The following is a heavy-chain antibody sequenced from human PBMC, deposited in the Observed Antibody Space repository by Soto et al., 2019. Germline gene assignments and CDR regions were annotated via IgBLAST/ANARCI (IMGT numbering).Heavy chain of an antibody. J-gene: IGHJ6*02. CDR1: GFTFSTYW. V-gene: IGHV3-7*03. Sequence: EVQLVESGGGLVQPGGSLRLSCAASGFTFSTYWMSWVRQAPGKGLEWVANINQDGSEKYYVDSVKGRFTISRDNAKNSLYLYSNSLRAEDTAVYYCARSMTIFGVVITLDYYALDVWGQGTTVTVSS. D-gene: IGHD3-3*01. CDR2: INQDGSEK. CDR3: ARSMTIFGVVITLDYYALDV.